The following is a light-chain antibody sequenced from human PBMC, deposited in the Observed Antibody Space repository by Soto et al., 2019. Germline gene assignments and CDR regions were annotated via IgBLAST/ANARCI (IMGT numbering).Light chain of an antibody. CDR3: QQSYSTPIT. CDR2: AAS. CDR1: QSIDTY. V-gene: IGKV1-39*01. J-gene: IGKJ5*01. Sequence: DIQMTQSPSSLSASVGDRVTITCRASQSIDTYLNWYQRKPGKAPNVLIYAASTLQSGVPTRFSGSGSGTDFTPTISSLQPEDFATYYCQQSYSTPITFGQGTRLEIK.